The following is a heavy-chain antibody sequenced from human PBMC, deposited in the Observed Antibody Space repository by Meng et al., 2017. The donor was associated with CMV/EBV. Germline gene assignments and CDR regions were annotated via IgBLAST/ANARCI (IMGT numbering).Heavy chain of an antibody. J-gene: IGHJ4*02. CDR3: ATDKVGSIAALHY. CDR1: GYTFTSYD. Sequence: ASVKVSCKASGYTFTSYDINWVRQATGQGLEWMGWMNPNSGNTGYAQKFQGRVTITRNTSISTAYMELSSLRSEDTAVYYCATDKVGSIAALHYWGQGTLVTVSS. CDR2: MNPNSGNT. V-gene: IGHV1-8*03. D-gene: IGHD6-6*01.